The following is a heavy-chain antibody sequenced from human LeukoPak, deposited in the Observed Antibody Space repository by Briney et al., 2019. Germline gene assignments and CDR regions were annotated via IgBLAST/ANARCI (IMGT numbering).Heavy chain of an antibody. Sequence: PSETLSLTCTVSGGSISSTNYYWGWIRQPPGKGLEWIGSIYYSGSTYYNPSLKSRVTISVDTSKNQFSLKLSSVTAADTAVYYCARLRGLGPSDAFDIWGQGTMVTVSS. CDR3: ARLRGLGPSDAFDI. CDR2: IYYSGST. D-gene: IGHD2-15*01. CDR1: GGSISSTNYY. J-gene: IGHJ3*02. V-gene: IGHV4-39*01.